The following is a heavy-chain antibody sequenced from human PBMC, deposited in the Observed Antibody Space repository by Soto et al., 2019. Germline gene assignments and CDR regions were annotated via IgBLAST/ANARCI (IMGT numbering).Heavy chain of an antibody. V-gene: IGHV1-69*18. Sequence: QVQLVQSGAELKKPGSSVKVSCKASGDTFSGYPINWVRQAPGEGLEWMGRIIPVFGTTNDAQRFEGRVTFTADESTTTDYMELRGLLSEDTAVYYCARDGGCGELKYWGPGTLVTGS. J-gene: IGHJ4*02. D-gene: IGHD3-16*01. CDR1: GDTFSGYP. CDR2: IIPVFGTT. CDR3: ARDGGCGELKY.